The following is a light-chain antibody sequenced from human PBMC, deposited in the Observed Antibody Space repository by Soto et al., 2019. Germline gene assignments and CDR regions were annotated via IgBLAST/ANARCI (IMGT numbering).Light chain of an antibody. Sequence: DIQMTQSPSSLSASVGDRFTISWRASQSIGNFLNWYQQKPGKAPKLLIYAASSLQSGVPSGFSGSGSGTEFTLTISSLRAEDFATYFCQQTYTVPPTFGPGTKVDIK. CDR3: QQTYTVPPT. V-gene: IGKV1-39*01. CDR1: QSIGNF. J-gene: IGKJ3*01. CDR2: AAS.